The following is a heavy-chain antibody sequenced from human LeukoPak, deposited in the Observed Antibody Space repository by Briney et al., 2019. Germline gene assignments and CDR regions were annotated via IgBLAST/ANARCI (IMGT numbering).Heavy chain of an antibody. D-gene: IGHD3-22*01. V-gene: IGHV3-9*03. J-gene: IGHJ3*02. CDR3: AKGKRHSSGYSEAFDI. CDR2: ISWNSGSI. CDR1: GFTFRNYW. Sequence: GGSLRLSCGASGFTFRNYWMNWVRQAPGKGLEWVSGISWNSGSIGYADSVKGRFTISRDNAKNSLYLQMNSLRAEDMALYYCAKGKRHSSGYSEAFDIWGQGTMVTVSS.